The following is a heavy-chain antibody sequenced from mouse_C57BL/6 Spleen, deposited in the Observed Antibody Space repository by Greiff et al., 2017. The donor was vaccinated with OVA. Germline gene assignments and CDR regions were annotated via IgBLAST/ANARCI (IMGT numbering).Heavy chain of an antibody. CDR1: GYAFTNYL. V-gene: IGHV1-54*01. J-gene: IGHJ2*01. D-gene: IGHD1-1*01. CDR2: INPGSGGT. Sequence: QVQLQQSGAELVRPGTSVKVSCKASGYAFTNYLIEWVKQRPGQGLEWIGVINPGSGGTNYNEKFKGKATLTADKSSSTAYMTLSSLTSEDAAVDFCARGGDGTDYWGQGTTPTVSS. CDR3: ARGGDGTDY.